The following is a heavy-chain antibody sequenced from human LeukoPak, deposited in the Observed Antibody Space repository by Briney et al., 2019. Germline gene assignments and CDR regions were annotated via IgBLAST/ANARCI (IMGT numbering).Heavy chain of an antibody. CDR1: GVSFSGYY. J-gene: IGHJ4*02. D-gene: IGHD2-2*01. CDR2: INHRGST. Sequence: PSETLSLTCAVYGVSFSGYYWSWVRQPPGKGREWVGEINHRGSTNYNPSLKSRVTISVDTSTNPFSLKLSSVTAADTAVYYCAPRPYCSSTSCYEYYWGQGTLVTVSS. CDR3: APRPYCSSTSCYEYY. V-gene: IGHV4-34*01.